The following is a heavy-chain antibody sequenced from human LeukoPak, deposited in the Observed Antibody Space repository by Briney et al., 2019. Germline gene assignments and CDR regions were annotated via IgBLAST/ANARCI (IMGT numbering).Heavy chain of an antibody. Sequence: PGGSLRLSRAASAFTFSSYAMSWVRQAPGKGLEWVSGTSTSGGSTYYADSVKGRFTISRDNSKNTLSLQMTSLRAEDTAVYYCATARGGYWGQGTLVTVSS. D-gene: IGHD2-15*01. CDR2: TSTSGGST. CDR1: AFTFSSYA. J-gene: IGHJ4*02. V-gene: IGHV3-23*01. CDR3: ATARGGY.